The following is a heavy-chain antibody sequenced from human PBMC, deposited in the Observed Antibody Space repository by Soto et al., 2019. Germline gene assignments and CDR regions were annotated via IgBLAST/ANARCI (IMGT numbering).Heavy chain of an antibody. Sequence: ASVKVSCKASGYTFTSYYMHWVRQAPGQGLEWMGIINPSGGSTSYAQKFQGRVTMTRDTSTSTVYMELSSLRSEDTAVYYCARDDTSRGSYDSWFDPWGQGTLVTVSS. D-gene: IGHD1-26*01. CDR2: INPSGGST. CDR3: ARDDTSRGSYDSWFDP. V-gene: IGHV1-46*01. J-gene: IGHJ5*02. CDR1: GYTFTSYY.